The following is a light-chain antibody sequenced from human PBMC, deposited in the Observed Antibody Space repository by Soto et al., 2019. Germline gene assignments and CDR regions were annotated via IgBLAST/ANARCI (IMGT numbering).Light chain of an antibody. J-gene: IGLJ1*01. Sequence: QSALTQPPSASGSPGQSVTISCTGTSSDVGGYNYVSWYQQHPGKAPKLMIYEVSKRPSGVPDRFSGSKSGNTASLTVSGLQAEDEADYYCSSYAGSNINYVFGTGTK. CDR2: EVS. CDR3: SSYAGSNINYV. V-gene: IGLV2-8*01. CDR1: SSDVGGYNY.